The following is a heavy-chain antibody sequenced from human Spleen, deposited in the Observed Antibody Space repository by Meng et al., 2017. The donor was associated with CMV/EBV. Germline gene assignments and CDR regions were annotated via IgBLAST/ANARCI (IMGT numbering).Heavy chain of an antibody. Sequence: ASVKVSCKASGYTFTAHYFHWVRQAPGQGLEWMGWIHPHRGDTNYAQQFQGRVTLTRDTSINTGYMELTRLTSDDTAVYYCARAQPYSSGWYVYFDYWGQGTLVTVSS. D-gene: IGHD6-19*01. J-gene: IGHJ4*02. V-gene: IGHV1-2*02. CDR3: ARAQPYSSGWYVYFDY. CDR1: GYTFTAHY. CDR2: IHPHRGDT.